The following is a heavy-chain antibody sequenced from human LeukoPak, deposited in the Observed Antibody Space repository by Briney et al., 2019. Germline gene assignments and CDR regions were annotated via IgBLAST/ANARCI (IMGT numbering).Heavy chain of an antibody. CDR3: ASFDPYYYDSSGYPFDY. CDR1: GYTFTGYY. V-gene: IGHV1-2*02. D-gene: IGHD3-22*01. J-gene: IGHJ4*02. CDR2: INPNSGGT. Sequence: ASVKVSFKASGYTFTGYYMHWVRQAPGQGLEWMGWINPNSGGTNYAQKFQGRVTMTRDTSISTAYMELSRLRSDDTAVYYCASFDPYYYDSSGYPFDYWGQGTLVTVSS.